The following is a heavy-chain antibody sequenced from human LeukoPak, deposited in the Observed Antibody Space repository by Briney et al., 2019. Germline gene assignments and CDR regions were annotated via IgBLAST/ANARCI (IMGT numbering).Heavy chain of an antibody. CDR2: ISGSGGST. CDR1: GFTFSSYA. D-gene: IGHD6-13*01. V-gene: IGHV3-23*01. CDR3: AKDRLRYRAAAFDY. Sequence: GGSLRLSCAASGFTFSSYAMSWVRQAPGKGLEWVPAISGSGGSTYYADSVKGRFTISRDNSKNTLYLQMNSLRAEDTAVYYCAKDRLRYRAAAFDYWGQGTLVTVSS. J-gene: IGHJ4*02.